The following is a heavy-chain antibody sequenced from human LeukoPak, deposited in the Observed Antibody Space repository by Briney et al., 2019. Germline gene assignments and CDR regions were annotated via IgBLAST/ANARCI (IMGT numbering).Heavy chain of an antibody. CDR1: GSTFDDYA. V-gene: IGHV3-9*03. CDR3: AKGKGYYYDSSGYLTD. D-gene: IGHD3-22*01. CDR2: ISWNSGSI. Sequence: PGGSLRLSCAASGSTFDDYAMHWVRQAPGKGLEWVSGISWNSGSIGYADSVKGRFTISRDNAKNSLYLQMNSLRAEDMALYYCAKGKGYYYDSSGYLTDWGQGTLVTVSS. J-gene: IGHJ4*02.